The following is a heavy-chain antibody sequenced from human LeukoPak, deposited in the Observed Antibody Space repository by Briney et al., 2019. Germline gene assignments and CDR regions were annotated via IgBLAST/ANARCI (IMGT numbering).Heavy chain of an antibody. CDR3: ARASVLRYFDWFYYYYYYMDV. Sequence: ASVKVSCKASGYTFTGYYIHWVRQAPGQGLEWMGWMNPNSGNTGYAQKFQGRVTMTRNTSISTAYMELSSLRSEDTAVYYCARASVLRYFDWFYYYYYYMDVWGKGTTVTISS. J-gene: IGHJ6*03. D-gene: IGHD3-9*01. CDR1: GYTFTGYY. CDR2: MNPNSGNT. V-gene: IGHV1-8*02.